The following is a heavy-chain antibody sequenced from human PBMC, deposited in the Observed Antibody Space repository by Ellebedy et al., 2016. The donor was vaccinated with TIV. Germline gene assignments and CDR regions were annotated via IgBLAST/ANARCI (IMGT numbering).Heavy chain of an antibody. CDR3: ANVYSSTWADS. CDR1: GFTFSNYA. Sequence: GESLKISCAASGFTFSNYAMSWVRQAPGQGLEWVSAISRSGGSTYYAGSVKGRFTISRDNSKDTLYLQMNSLRSEDTAVYYCANVYSSTWADSWGQGTLVTVSS. D-gene: IGHD6-13*01. J-gene: IGHJ4*02. CDR2: ISRSGGST. V-gene: IGHV3-23*01.